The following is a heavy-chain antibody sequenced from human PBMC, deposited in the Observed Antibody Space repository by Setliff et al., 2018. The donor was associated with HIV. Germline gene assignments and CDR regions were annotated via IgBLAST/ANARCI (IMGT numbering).Heavy chain of an antibody. J-gene: IGHJ4*02. CDR2: IYYSGNT. CDR3: ARHRRRGGDVDY. Sequence: PSETLSLTCSVSGDSINSVSYNWAWIRQPPGKGLEWVGSIYYSGNTYYNPALKSRLTISIDTSKNHFSLKLTSVTAADTALYYCARHRRRGGDVDYWGQGTLVTVS. D-gene: IGHD3-10*01. CDR1: GDSINSVSYN. V-gene: IGHV4-39*01.